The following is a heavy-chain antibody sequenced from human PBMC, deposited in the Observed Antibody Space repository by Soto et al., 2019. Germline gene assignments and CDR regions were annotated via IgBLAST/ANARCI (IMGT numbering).Heavy chain of an antibody. J-gene: IGHJ6*02. V-gene: IGHV1-3*01. D-gene: IGHD3-10*01. Sequence: ASVKVSCKASGYTFTSYAMHWVRQAPGQRLEWMGWINAGNGNTKYSQKFQGRVTITRDTSASAAYMELSSLRSEDTAVYYCARDHFGHITRVRGVNYYYYGMDVWGQGTTVTVSS. CDR1: GYTFTSYA. CDR2: INAGNGNT. CDR3: ARDHFGHITRVRGVNYYYYGMDV.